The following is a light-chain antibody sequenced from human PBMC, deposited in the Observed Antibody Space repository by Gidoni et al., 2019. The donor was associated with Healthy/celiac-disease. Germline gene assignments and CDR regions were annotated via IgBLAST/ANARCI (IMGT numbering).Light chain of an antibody. J-gene: IGKJ1*01. CDR3: QQRSNWPPEGT. V-gene: IGKV3-11*01. CDR1: QRVRSY. Sequence: EIVLTQSPATLSLPPGERATLSCRARQRVRSYLALYQQKPGQAPRLLIYDAANRATGIPARFSGRGSGTDFTLTISSLEPEDFAVYYCQQRSNWPPEGTFXHXTKVEIK. CDR2: DAA.